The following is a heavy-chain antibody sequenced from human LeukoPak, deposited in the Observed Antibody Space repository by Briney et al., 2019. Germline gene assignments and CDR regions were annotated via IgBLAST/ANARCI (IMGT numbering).Heavy chain of an antibody. CDR3: ARLVTYYYGSGSYYRVYFDY. CDR1: GGSISSYY. J-gene: IGHJ4*02. D-gene: IGHD3-10*01. V-gene: IGHV4-59*08. Sequence: SETLSLTCTVSGGSISSYYWSWIRQPPGKGLEWIGYIYYSGSTNYNPSLKSRVTISVDTSKNQFSLKLSSVTAADTAVYYCARLVTYYYGSGSYYRVYFDYWGQGTLVTVSS. CDR2: IYYSGST.